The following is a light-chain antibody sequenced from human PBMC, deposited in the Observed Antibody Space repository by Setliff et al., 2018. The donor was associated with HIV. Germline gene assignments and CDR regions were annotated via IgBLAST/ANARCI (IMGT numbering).Light chain of an antibody. CDR1: SSNIGTYDF. V-gene: IGLV2-23*02. CDR2: EVN. J-gene: IGLJ1*01. CDR3: SSYAGSSSFEG. Sequence: QSALTQPASVSGSPGQSITISCTGNSSNIGTYDFVSWYRQYPGKAPQLTIYEVNKRPSGVSERFSGSKSGNAASLTISGLQSDDEADYYCSSYAGSSSFEGFGTGTKVTVL.